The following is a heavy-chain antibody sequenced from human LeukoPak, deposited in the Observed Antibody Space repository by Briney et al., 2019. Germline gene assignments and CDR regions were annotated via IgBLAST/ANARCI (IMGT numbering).Heavy chain of an antibody. D-gene: IGHD1-14*01. J-gene: IGHJ4*02. V-gene: IGHV3-66*01. CDR1: GITVSTNY. CDR2: IYSGGAT. Sequence: GGSLRLSCAASGITVSTNYMSWVRQAPGKGLEWVSIIYSGGATFYADSVKGRFTISRENSKNTLWLQMNSLRAEDTAIYYCARGQSTGCFDYWGQGTLVTLSS. CDR3: ARGQSTGCFDY.